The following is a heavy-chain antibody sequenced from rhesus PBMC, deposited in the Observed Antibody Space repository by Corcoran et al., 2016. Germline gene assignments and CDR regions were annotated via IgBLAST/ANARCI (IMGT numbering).Heavy chain of an antibody. CDR1: GFTSVNSD. D-gene: IGHD2-21*01. V-gene: IGHV3S43*01. CDR3: ANTLEYCTGSGCYGLDS. CDR2: ISHGGSK. Sequence: EVQLVESGGGLVQPGGSLRLSCAAPGFTSVNSDLIWIRQAPGKGLVWYSYISHGGSKYYSNSVKGRFTISRDNAKNALYLQMSSLRVEDTAVYYCANTLEYCTGSGCYGLDSWGQGVVVTVSS. J-gene: IGHJ6*01.